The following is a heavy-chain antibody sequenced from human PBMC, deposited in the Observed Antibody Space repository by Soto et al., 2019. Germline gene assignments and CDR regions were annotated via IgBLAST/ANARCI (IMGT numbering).Heavy chain of an antibody. J-gene: IGHJ4*02. CDR2: ISSNGGST. Sequence: GGSLRLSCAASGFTFSSYAMHWVRQAPGKGLEYVSAISSNGGSTYYANSVKGRFTISRDNSKNTLYLQMGSLRAEDMAVYYCARGSSSSGWYGEFDYWGQGTLVTVSS. CDR3: ARGSSSSGWYGEFDY. D-gene: IGHD6-19*01. V-gene: IGHV3-64*01. CDR1: GFTFSSYA.